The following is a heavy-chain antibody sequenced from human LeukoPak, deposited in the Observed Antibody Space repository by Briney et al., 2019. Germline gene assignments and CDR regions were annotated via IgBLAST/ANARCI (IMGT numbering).Heavy chain of an antibody. CDR1: GFTFSSYG. D-gene: IGHD3-9*01. Sequence: GRSLRLSCAASGFTFSSYGMHWVRQAPGKGLEWVAVIWYDGSNKYYADSVKGRFTISRDNSKNTLYLQMNSLRAEDTAMYYCARARYFDRRGYFDYWGQGTLVTVSS. CDR3: ARARYFDRRGYFDY. V-gene: IGHV3-33*01. CDR2: IWYDGSNK. J-gene: IGHJ4*02.